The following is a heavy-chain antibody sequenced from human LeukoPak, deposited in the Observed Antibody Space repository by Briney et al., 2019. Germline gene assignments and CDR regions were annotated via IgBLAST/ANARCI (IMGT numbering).Heavy chain of an antibody. CDR1: GGSISSYY. V-gene: IGHV4-4*09. CDR2: IYTSGNT. Sequence: SETLSLTCTVSGGSISSYYWNWIRQPPGKGLEWIGYIYTSGNTNYNPSLKSRATISVDTSKNQFSLKLSSVTAADAAVYYCARHRDGYNYYFDYWGQGTLVTVSS. J-gene: IGHJ4*02. CDR3: ARHRDGYNYYFDY. D-gene: IGHD5-24*01.